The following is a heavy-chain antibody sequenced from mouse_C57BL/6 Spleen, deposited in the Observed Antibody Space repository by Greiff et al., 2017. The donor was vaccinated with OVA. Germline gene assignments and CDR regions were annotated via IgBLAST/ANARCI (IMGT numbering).Heavy chain of an antibody. J-gene: IGHJ4*01. CDR1: GYTFTSYW. Sequence: QVQLQQSGAELVKPGASVKLSCKASGYTFTSYWMQWVKQRPGQGLEWIGEIDPSDSYTNYNQKFKGKATLTVDTSSSTAYMQLSSLTSEDSAVYYCGGDYWGQGTSVTVSS. V-gene: IGHV1-50*01. CDR2: IDPSDSYT. CDR3: GGDY.